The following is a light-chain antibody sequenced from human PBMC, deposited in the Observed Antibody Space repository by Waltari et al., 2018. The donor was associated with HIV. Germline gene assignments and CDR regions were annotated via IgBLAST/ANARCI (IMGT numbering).Light chain of an antibody. CDR2: EVS. Sequence: QSALTQPASVSGSPGQSISISCTGTSSDVGGYNAVSWYQQHPAKAPKQVILEVSTGPSGVSSRFSGSKSGTRASLTISGLQAEDEAYYYCSSYTSSDTVVFGGGTKVTVL. V-gene: IGLV2-14*01. CDR3: SSYTSSDTVV. J-gene: IGLJ2*01. CDR1: SSDVGGYNA.